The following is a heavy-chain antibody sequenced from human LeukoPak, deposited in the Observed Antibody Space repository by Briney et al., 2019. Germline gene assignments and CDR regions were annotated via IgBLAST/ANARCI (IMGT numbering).Heavy chain of an antibody. Sequence: PGGSLRLSCAASGFTFSNYAMHWVRQAPGQGLEWVAVISYDGSYKDNADSVKGRFTISRDNFKKMLYLQMNSLKTEDTAVYFCARGARKGDDYGGFFDYWGQGTLVTVSS. V-gene: IGHV3-30*04. D-gene: IGHD4-23*01. CDR3: ARGARKGDDYGGFFDY. CDR2: ISYDGSYK. CDR1: GFTFSNYA. J-gene: IGHJ4*02.